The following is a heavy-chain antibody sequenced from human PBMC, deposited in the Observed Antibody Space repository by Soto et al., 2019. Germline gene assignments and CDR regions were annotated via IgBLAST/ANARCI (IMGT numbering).Heavy chain of an antibody. D-gene: IGHD6-19*01. J-gene: IGHJ4*02. V-gene: IGHV1-69*12. CDR2: LIPLFGTK. CDR3: ARAVPVAGHSPNYFDS. CDR1: GGMSSNHA. Sequence: QVQLVQSGAEVKRPGSSVKVSCKTSGGMSSNHAISWVRQAPGQGLEWMGGLIPLFGTKYFAQKFQGRVTFTADESTSTGYMELSSLTSGDTATYYCARAVPVAGHSPNYFDSWGQGTLVTVSS.